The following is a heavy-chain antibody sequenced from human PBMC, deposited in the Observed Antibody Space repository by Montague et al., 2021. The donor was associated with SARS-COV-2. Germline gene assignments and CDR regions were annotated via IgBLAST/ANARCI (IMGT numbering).Heavy chain of an antibody. CDR3: ARHGGNDAFDI. CDR2: IDNSGST. CDR1: GGSIGAYY. J-gene: IGHJ3*02. V-gene: IGHV4-59*01. Sequence: SETLSLTCTASGGSIGAYYWSWIRQPPGKGLEWIGYIDNSGSTXXXPSVESRVTMSVDTSKNQFSLKLNSVTAADTAVYYCARHGGNDAFDIWGRGTMVTVSS. D-gene: IGHD4-23*01.